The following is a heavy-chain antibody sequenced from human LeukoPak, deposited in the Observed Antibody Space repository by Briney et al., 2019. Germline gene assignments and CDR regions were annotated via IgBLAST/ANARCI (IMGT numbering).Heavy chain of an antibody. CDR1: GFTFSSYG. Sequence: GRSLRLSCAASGFTFSSYGMHWVRQAPGKGLEWVAVISYDGSNKYYAGSVKGRFTISRDNSKNTLYLQMNSLRAEDTAVYYCAKDQGWNYFDYWGQGTLVTVSS. V-gene: IGHV3-30*18. J-gene: IGHJ4*02. CDR3: AKDQGWNYFDY. D-gene: IGHD2-15*01. CDR2: ISYDGSNK.